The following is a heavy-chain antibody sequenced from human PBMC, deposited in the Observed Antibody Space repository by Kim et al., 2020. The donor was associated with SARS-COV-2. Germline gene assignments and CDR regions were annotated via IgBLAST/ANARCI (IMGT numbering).Heavy chain of an antibody. CDR2: ISAYNGNT. CDR3: ARFRRVIYYYYGMDV. Sequence: ASVKVSCKASGYTFTSYGISWVRQAPGQGLEWMGWISAYNGNTNYAQKLQGRVTMTTDTSTSTAYMELRSLRSDDTAVYYCARFRRVIYYYYGMDVWGQGTTVTVSS. D-gene: IGHD3-10*01. J-gene: IGHJ6*02. CDR1: GYTFTSYG. V-gene: IGHV1-18*04.